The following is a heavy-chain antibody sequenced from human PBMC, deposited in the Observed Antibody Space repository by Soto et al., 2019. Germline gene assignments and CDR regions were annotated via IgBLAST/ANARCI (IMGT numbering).Heavy chain of an antibody. Sequence: SVKVSCKXSGGTFSSYAISWVRQAPGQGLEWMGGINPIFGTPHYAQKYQGRVTITADTFTNTAYMELTRLTSADTDVYFCAREGRHFDYRGQGPLVTVSS. J-gene: IGHJ4*02. CDR3: AREGRHFDY. V-gene: IGHV1-69*06. CDR1: GGTFSSYA. CDR2: INPIFGTP.